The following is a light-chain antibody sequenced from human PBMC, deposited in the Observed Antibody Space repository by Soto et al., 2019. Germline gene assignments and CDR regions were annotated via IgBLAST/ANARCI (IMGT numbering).Light chain of an antibody. CDR1: QSVGTH. CDR3: QQYYNWPPLT. V-gene: IGKV3-15*01. Sequence: EVLMAQSPATLSVSPGETATLSCRASQSVGTHVAWYQQKPGQAPRLFIYGASTSATGIPARLSGRGSGTEFTPTISSLQSEDFAVYYCQQYYNWPPLTFGGGTKVEIQ. CDR2: GAS. J-gene: IGKJ4*01.